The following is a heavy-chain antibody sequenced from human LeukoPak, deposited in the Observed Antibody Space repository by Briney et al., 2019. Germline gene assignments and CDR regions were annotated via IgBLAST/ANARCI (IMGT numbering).Heavy chain of an antibody. CDR3: ARVVGYSSSHDAFDI. D-gene: IGHD6-13*01. CDR1: GGSISSHY. J-gene: IGHJ3*02. V-gene: IGHV4-59*08. Sequence: SETLSLTCTVSGGSISSHYWSWIRQPPGQGLEWIGYVHSSGGANYNPSLNSRVTMSVDTSKDRLSLRLSSVAAADTAVYYCARVVGYSSSHDAFDIWGQGTMVTVSS. CDR2: VHSSGGA.